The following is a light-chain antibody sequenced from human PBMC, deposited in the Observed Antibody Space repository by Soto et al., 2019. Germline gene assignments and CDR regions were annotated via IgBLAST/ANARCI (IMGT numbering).Light chain of an antibody. J-gene: IGKJ1*01. CDR2: AAS. V-gene: IGKV3-20*01. CDR3: QQYNNWPPWT. Sequence: EIVLTQSPGTLSLSPGERATLYCRASQSVSSYYLAWYQQKPGQAPRLLIYAASSRATGIPDRFSGGGSGTDFTLTISRLEPEDFAVYYCQQYNNWPPWTFGQGTKVDIK. CDR1: QSVSSYY.